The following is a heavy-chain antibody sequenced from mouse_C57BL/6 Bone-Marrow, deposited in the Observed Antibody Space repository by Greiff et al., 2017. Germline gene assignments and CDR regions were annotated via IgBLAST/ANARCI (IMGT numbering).Heavy chain of an antibody. D-gene: IGHD3-2*02. J-gene: IGHJ3*01. CDR3: ARQLRLGFAY. V-gene: IGHV1-81*01. CDR1: GYTFTSYG. CDR2: IYPRSGNT. Sequence: VQLQQSGAELARPGASVKLSCKASGYTFTSYGISWVKQRTGQGLEWIGEIYPRSGNTYYNEKFKGKATLTADKSSSTAYMELRSLTTEDSAVYFCARQLRLGFAYWGQGTLVTVSA.